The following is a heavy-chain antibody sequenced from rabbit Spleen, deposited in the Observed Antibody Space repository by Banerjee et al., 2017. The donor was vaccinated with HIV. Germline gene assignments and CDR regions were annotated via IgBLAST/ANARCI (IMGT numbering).Heavy chain of an antibody. Sequence: QSLEESGGDLVKPGASLTLPCTASGFTISSSYYMCWVRQAPGKGLEWIACIYAGSSDITYYATWAKGRFTIAKTSSTTVTLQMTSLTAADTATYFCARDHYDYTHGGYGYPDLWGPGTLVTVS. V-gene: IGHV1S40*01. J-gene: IGHJ4*01. CDR3: ARDHYDYTHGGYGYPDL. D-gene: IGHD6-1*01. CDR1: GFTISSSYY. CDR2: IYAGSSDIT.